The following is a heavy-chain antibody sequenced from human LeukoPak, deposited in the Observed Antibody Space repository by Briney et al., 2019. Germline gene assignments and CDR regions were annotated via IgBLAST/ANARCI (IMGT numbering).Heavy chain of an antibody. CDR3: ARQVPTYYYDSSGSNLPDAFDI. Sequence: SETLSLTCTVSGGSISSSSYYWGWIRQPPGKGLEWIGSIYYSGSTYYNPSLKSRVTISVDTSKNQFSLKLSSVTAADTAVYYCARQVPTYYYDSSGSNLPDAFDIWGQGTMVTVSS. J-gene: IGHJ3*02. CDR2: IYYSGST. V-gene: IGHV4-39*07. D-gene: IGHD3-22*01. CDR1: GGSISSSSYY.